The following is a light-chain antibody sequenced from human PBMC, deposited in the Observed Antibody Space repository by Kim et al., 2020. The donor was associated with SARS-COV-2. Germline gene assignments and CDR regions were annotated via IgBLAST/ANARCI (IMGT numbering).Light chain of an antibody. CDR2: SNN. CDR1: NSNIGRNT. V-gene: IGLV1-44*01. Sequence: QAVVTQPPSASATPGQRVTIFCSGSNSNIGRNTVNWYQHLPGTAPKLLIYSNNRRPSGVPDRFSGSKSGASASLAISGLHSDDEADYYCASWDDSQNAPVFGTGTKVTVL. J-gene: IGLJ1*01. CDR3: ASWDDSQNAPV.